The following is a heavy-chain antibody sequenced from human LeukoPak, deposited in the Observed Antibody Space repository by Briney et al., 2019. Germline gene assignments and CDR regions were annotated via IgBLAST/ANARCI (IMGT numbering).Heavy chain of an antibody. CDR2: IIPIFGTA. Sequence: SVNVSCTASGGTFSSYAIGWVRQAPGQGLEWMGGIIPIFGTANYAQKFQGRVTITADESTSTAYMELSSLRSEDTAVYYCARAISLVPAAMDYWGQGTLVTVSS. CDR3: ARAISLVPAAMDY. D-gene: IGHD2-2*01. J-gene: IGHJ4*02. CDR1: GGTFSSYA. V-gene: IGHV1-69*13.